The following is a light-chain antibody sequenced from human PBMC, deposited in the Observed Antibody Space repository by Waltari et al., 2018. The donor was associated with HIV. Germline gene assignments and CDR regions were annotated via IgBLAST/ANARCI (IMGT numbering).Light chain of an antibody. CDR1: SSDVGNYNS. Sequence: QSALTHPPSASESPGPSVTISCTGTSSDVGNYNSVSWYQQHPGKAPKLMTYEVNKRPSGVPDRFPGSKSGNTASLTVSGLQAEDEAEYYCSSYAATNTLVFGGGTKVTVL. V-gene: IGLV2-8*01. CDR3: SSYAATNTLV. CDR2: EVN. J-gene: IGLJ3*02.